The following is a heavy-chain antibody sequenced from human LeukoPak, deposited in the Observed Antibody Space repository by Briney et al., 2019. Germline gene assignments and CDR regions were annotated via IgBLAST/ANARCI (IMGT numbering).Heavy chain of an antibody. V-gene: IGHV3-33*01. CDR1: GFTISSHG. Sequence: PGRSLRLSCAASGFTISSHGMHWVRQAPGKGLEWVAVIWSDGTNKYYADSVKGRFTISRDNAKNTVHLQMNSLRAEDTAVYYCARDRAVDAFDVWSQGTIVTVSS. J-gene: IGHJ3*01. CDR3: ARDRAVDAFDV. CDR2: IWSDGTNK.